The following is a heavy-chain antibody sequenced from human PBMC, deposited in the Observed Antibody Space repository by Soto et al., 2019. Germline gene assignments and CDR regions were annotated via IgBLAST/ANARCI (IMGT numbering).Heavy chain of an antibody. V-gene: IGHV4-39*01. CDR1: GGSIKGTGYF. J-gene: IGHJ5*02. CDR3: ARHGTFWGDTPRWVDP. D-gene: IGHD2-21*01. CDR2: LYDNENDRN. Sequence: QLQLQESGPGLVRPSETLSLTCTVSGGSIKGTGYFWAWIRQSPGKALEWIASLYDNENDRNYYNPSLKSRVTISADTSKNQLSLRLTLVTAADTAVYFCARHGTFWGDTPRWVDPWGQGTLVTVSS.